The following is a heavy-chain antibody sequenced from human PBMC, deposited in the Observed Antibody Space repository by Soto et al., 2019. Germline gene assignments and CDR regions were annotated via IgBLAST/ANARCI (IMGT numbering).Heavy chain of an antibody. J-gene: IGHJ6*02. Sequence: GASVKVSCKASGYTFTSSGISWVRQGPGQGLEWMGRISAYNGNTNYAQKLQSRVTMTTDPSTSTAYMALSRLRSDHTAVRYCARDGCCVVSLWSAELLRPPALDYYYGMDVWGQGTTVTVSS. CDR3: ARDGCCVVSLWSAELLRPPALDYYYGMDV. D-gene: IGHD3-10*01. V-gene: IGHV1-18*01. CDR2: ISAYNGNT. CDR1: GYTFTSSG.